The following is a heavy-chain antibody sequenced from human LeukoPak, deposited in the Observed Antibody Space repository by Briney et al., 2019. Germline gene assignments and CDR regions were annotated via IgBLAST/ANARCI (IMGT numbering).Heavy chain of an antibody. CDR2: MSGSGYYT. CDR1: GFAFSNFA. V-gene: IGHV3-23*01. D-gene: IGHD3-3*01. Sequence: TGGSLRLSCAASGFAFSNFAMRGVRHAPGRGLECVSAMSGSGYYTYYVESVKGRFTISRDNSKNTLYLHMNSVRADDTAVYYCAKMEGQRLYDYCMDVWGRGTTVTVSS. CDR3: AKMEGQRLYDYCMDV. J-gene: IGHJ6*03.